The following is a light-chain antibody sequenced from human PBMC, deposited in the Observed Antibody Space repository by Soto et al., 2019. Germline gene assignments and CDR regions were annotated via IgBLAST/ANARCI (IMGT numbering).Light chain of an antibody. CDR2: DAS. CDR3: HQRSTWPFP. Sequence: EIVLTQAPATLSLSPGERATLSCRASQSISSYLAWYQQKPDQAPRLLIYDASNRATGIPARFSGSGSGTDFTLTISSLEPADFAVYYCHQRSTWPFPFGPGTKVDIK. CDR1: QSISSY. J-gene: IGKJ3*01. V-gene: IGKV3-11*01.